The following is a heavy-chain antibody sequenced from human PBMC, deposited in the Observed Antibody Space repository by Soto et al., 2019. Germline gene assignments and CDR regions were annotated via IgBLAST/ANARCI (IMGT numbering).Heavy chain of an antibody. V-gene: IGHV3-23*01. D-gene: IGHD3-10*01. J-gene: IGHJ1*01. CDR1: GFTFSSYA. CDR3: AKARGRVRGTLGVGY. CDR2: ISGSGGST. Sequence: PGGSLRLSCAASGFTFSSYAMSWARRSPGKGLEWVSAISGSGGSTYYADSVKGRFTISRDNSKNTLYLQMNSLRAEDTAVYYCAKARGRVRGTLGVGYWGQGTLVTVSS.